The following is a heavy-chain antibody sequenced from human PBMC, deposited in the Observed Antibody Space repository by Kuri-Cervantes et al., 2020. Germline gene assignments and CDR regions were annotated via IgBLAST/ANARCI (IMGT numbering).Heavy chain of an antibody. CDR1: GFSLSTSGVG. J-gene: IGHJ4*02. V-gene: IGHV2-5*02. CDR3: ARIKGRYSSSWYFDY. D-gene: IGHD6-13*01. CDR2: IYWDDDK. Sequence: SGPTLVKPTQTLTLTCTFSGFSLSTSGVGVGWIRQPPGKALEWLALIYWDDDKRYSPSLKSRLTITKDTSKNQVVLTMTNMDPVDTATYYCARIKGRYSSSWYFDYWGQGTLVTVSS.